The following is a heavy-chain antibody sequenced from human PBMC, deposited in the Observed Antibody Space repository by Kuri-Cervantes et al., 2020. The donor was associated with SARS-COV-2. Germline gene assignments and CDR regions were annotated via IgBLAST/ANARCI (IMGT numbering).Heavy chain of an antibody. CDR3: AKMSPRDTSDSFGRKFHFDS. CDR1: GFTFSSYA. Sequence: LSLTCAASGFTFSSYAMGWVRQAPGRGLEWVSTMSDSGGRSYNSVSVKGRFSISRDNSKNMLYLQMNSLRDEDTAIYYCAKMSPRDTSDSFGRKFHFDSWGQGTLVTVSS. V-gene: IGHV3-23*01. CDR2: MSDSGGRS. J-gene: IGHJ4*02. D-gene: IGHD3-9*01.